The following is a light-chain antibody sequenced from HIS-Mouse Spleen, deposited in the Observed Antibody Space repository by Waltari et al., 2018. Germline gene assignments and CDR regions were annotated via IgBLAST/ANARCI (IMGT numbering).Light chain of an antibody. V-gene: IGLV2-18*02. Sequence: QSALTQPPSVSVSPGQSVTISCTGTSSDVGSYNRVSWYQQPPGTAPKLMIYEVSNRPSGVPDRVSGSKSGNTASLTISGLQAEDEADYYCSSYTSSSTVFGTGTKVTVL. J-gene: IGLJ1*01. CDR2: EVS. CDR3: SSYTSSSTV. CDR1: SSDVGSYNR.